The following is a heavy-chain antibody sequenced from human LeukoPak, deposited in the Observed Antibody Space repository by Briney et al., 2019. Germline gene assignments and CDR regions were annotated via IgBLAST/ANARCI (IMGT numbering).Heavy chain of an antibody. Sequence: SGGSLRLSCAASGFTFSSYEMNWVRQAPGKGLEWVSYISSSGSTIYYADSVKGRFTISRDNAKNSLYLQMNSLRAEDTAVYYCAKDLIRYCSSTSCYSPDYWGQGTLVTVSS. CDR2: ISSSGSTI. D-gene: IGHD2-2*01. J-gene: IGHJ4*02. CDR3: AKDLIRYCSSTSCYSPDY. CDR1: GFTFSSYE. V-gene: IGHV3-48*03.